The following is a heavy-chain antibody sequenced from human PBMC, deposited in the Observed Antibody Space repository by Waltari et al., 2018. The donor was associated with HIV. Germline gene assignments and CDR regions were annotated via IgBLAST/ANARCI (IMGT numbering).Heavy chain of an antibody. D-gene: IGHD3-22*01. V-gene: IGHV3-48*02. Sequence: EVQLVASGGGLVQPGGSLRLSCAASGFTFSSYSMNWVRQAPGKGLEWVSYISSSSSTIYYADSVKGRFTISRDNAKNSLYLQMNSLRDEDTAVYYCARDRYYYDSSGYFDACDIWGQGTMVTVSS. CDR1: GFTFSSYS. CDR2: ISSSSSTI. CDR3: ARDRYYYDSSGYFDACDI. J-gene: IGHJ3*02.